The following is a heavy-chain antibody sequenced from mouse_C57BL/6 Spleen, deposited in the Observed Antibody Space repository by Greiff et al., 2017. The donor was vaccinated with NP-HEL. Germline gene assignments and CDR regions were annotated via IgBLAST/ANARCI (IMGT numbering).Heavy chain of an antibody. CDR2: ISSGGSYT. CDR1: GFTFSSYG. Sequence: EVKLMESGGDLVKPGGSLKLSCAASGFTFSSYGMSWVRQTPDKRLEWVATISSGGSYTYYPDSVKGRFTISRDNAKNTLYLQMSSLKSEDTAMYYCASFITTVVATYWYFDVWGTGTTVTVSS. CDR3: ASFITTVVATYWYFDV. D-gene: IGHD1-1*01. J-gene: IGHJ1*03. V-gene: IGHV5-6*01.